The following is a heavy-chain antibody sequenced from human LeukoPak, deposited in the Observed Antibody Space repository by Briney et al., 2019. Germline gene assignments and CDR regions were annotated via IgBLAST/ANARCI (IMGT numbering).Heavy chain of an antibody. D-gene: IGHD3-3*01. Sequence: SETLSLTCTVSGGSISSYYWSWIRQPPGKGLEWIGYIYYSGSTNYNPSLKSRVTISVDTSKNQFSLKLSSVTAAYTAVYYCARVGITIFGVRVDPWGQGTLVTVSS. CDR1: GGSISSYY. J-gene: IGHJ5*02. V-gene: IGHV4-59*01. CDR2: IYYSGST. CDR3: ARVGITIFGVRVDP.